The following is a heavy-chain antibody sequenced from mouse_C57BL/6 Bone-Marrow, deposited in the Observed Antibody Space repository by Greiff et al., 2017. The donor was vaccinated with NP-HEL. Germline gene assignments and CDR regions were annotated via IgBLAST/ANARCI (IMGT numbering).Heavy chain of an antibody. CDR3: ARDGGIYYYGMGFAY. CDR1: GFTFSDYY. Sequence: EVKLMESEGGLVQPGSSMKLSCTASGFTFSDYYMAWVRQVPEKGLEWVANINYDGSSTYYLDSLKSRFIISRDNAKNILYLQMSSLKSEDTATYYCARDGGIYYYGMGFAYWGQGTLVTVSA. D-gene: IGHD1-1*01. V-gene: IGHV5-16*01. CDR2: INYDGSST. J-gene: IGHJ3*01.